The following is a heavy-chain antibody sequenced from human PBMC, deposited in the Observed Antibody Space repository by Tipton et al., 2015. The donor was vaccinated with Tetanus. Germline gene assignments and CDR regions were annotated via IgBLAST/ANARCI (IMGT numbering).Heavy chain of an antibody. Sequence: LRLSCIVSGGSMRSYYWSWIRQPPGKGLEWIGHIYSSGGARYNPSLKSRTTMSVDRSKSQFSLEVTSVTAADTAVYFCARAYDFWSGHLDFWGQGTLVTVSS. J-gene: IGHJ4*02. CDR3: ARAYDFWSGHLDF. D-gene: IGHD3-3*01. V-gene: IGHV4-59*01. CDR1: GGSMRSYY. CDR2: IYSSGGA.